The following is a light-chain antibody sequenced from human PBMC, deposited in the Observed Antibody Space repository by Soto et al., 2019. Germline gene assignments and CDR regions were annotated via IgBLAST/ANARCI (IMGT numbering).Light chain of an antibody. CDR1: HYVYSN. CDR2: RSS. V-gene: IGKV3-15*01. Sequence: EIVMTQSPATLSVSPGERATLSCTASHYVYSNVAWFQQRPGQAPRILIYRSSTRATGTPARFSGSGYGTEFTLTITSLQYEDFALYYCQQYHTLWTFGQGTEVEIK. CDR3: QQYHTLWT. J-gene: IGKJ1*01.